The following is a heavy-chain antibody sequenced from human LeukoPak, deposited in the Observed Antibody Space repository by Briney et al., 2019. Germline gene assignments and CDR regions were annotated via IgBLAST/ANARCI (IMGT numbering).Heavy chain of an antibody. CDR1: GFTLTNHG. Sequence: GGSLRLSCAVSGFTLTNHGVSWVRQAPGKGLEWVSIITGTGGRYYGDSVKGRFILSRDNAKNSLYLQMNSLRAEDTAVYYCARGERYCSSTSCYPGNWGQGTLVTVSS. V-gene: IGHV3-21*01. CDR2: IITGTGGR. J-gene: IGHJ4*02. CDR3: ARGERYCSSTSCYPGN. D-gene: IGHD2-2*01.